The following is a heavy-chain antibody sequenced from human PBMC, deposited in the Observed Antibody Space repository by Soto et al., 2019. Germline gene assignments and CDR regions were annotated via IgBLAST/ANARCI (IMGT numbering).Heavy chain of an antibody. CDR3: AKSSGWYINWFDP. Sequence: QVQLVESGGGVVQPGRSLRLSCVASGFTFSNHGMHWVRQAPGKGLEWVAVISYDGSNKHYADSVKGRFTISRDNSKNTLDLQMNSLRAEDTAVYYCAKSSGWYINWFDPWGQGTLVIVSS. CDR1: GFTFSNHG. J-gene: IGHJ5*02. D-gene: IGHD6-19*01. CDR2: ISYDGSNK. V-gene: IGHV3-30*18.